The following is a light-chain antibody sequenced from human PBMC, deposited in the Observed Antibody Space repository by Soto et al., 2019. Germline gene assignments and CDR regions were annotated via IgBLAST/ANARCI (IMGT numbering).Light chain of an antibody. CDR3: QQRSNWPPYT. J-gene: IGKJ2*01. CDR1: QSVSSY. Sequence: EIVLTQSPATLSLSPGERATLSCRASQSVSSYLAWYQQKPGQAPRLLIYDASNRATGIPARFSGSGSGPDFTLNISSLEPEEFEVYYCQQRSNWPPYTFGQGTKLEIK. CDR2: DAS. V-gene: IGKV3-11*01.